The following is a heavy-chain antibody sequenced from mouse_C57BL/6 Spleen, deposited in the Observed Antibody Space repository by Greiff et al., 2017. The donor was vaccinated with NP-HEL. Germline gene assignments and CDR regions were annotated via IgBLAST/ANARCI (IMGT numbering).Heavy chain of an antibody. CDR1: GYTFTSYW. J-gene: IGHJ4*01. CDR2: IDPSDSYT. Sequence: QVHVKQPGAELVMPGASVKLSCKASGYTFTSYWMHWVKQRPGQGLEWIGEIDPSDSYTNYNQKFKGKSTLTVDKSSSTAYMQLSSLTSEDSAVYYCARKWLLRGGAMDYWGQGTSVTVSS. CDR3: ARKWLLRGGAMDY. V-gene: IGHV1-69*01. D-gene: IGHD2-3*01.